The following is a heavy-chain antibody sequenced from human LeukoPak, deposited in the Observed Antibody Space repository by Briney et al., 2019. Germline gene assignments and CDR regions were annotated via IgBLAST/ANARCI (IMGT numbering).Heavy chain of an antibody. D-gene: IGHD4-23*01. CDR2: IPYDGSNT. J-gene: IGHJ4*02. CDR1: GFTFSNYA. V-gene: IGHV3-30*18. Sequence: GGSLRLSCAASGFTFSNYAMSWVRQAPGKGLEWVAVIPYDGSNTYYADSVKGRFTISRDNSKNTLYLQMNSLRAEDTAVYYYAKNTKPTLVTPDFWGQGTLVTVSS. CDR3: AKNTKPTLVTPDF.